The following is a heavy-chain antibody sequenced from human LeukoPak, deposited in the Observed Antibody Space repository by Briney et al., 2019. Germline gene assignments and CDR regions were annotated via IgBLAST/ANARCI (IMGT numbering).Heavy chain of an antibody. D-gene: IGHD6-6*01. Sequence: GGSLRLSCAASGFSFSSYAMSWVRQAPGKGLEWVSTVTVSGGGTYYGDSVKGRFTISRDNSKNTLYLQMNSLRAEDTAVYYCAKRAARPAYYFDFWGQGTLVTISS. J-gene: IGHJ4*02. V-gene: IGHV3-23*01. CDR3: AKRAARPAYYFDF. CDR2: VTVSGGGT. CDR1: GFSFSSYA.